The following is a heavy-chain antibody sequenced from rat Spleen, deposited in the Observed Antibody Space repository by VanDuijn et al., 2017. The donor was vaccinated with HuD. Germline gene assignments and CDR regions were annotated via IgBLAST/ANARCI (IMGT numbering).Heavy chain of an antibody. D-gene: IGHD1-12*02. CDR1: GFTFSGYW. Sequence: EVQLVETGGDLVQPGRSLKLSCVASGFTFSGYWMYWLRQAPGKGLEWISSINTDGDSTFYPDSVKGRFTISRDNAKSTLYLQMNSLRSEDTATYYCATEGGTYYYVYYFDYWGQGVMVTVSS. CDR3: ATEGGTYYYVYYFDY. J-gene: IGHJ2*01. V-gene: IGHV5-58*01. CDR2: INTDGDST.